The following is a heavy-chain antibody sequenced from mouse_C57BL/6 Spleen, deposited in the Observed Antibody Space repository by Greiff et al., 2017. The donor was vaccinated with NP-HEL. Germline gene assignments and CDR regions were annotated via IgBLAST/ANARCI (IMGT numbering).Heavy chain of an antibody. CDR1: GYAFTNYL. D-gene: IGHD3-2*02. CDR3: ARRGTAQATWFAY. Sequence: QVQLKQSGAELVRPGTSVKVSCKASGYAFTNYLIEWVKQRPGQGLEWIGVINPGSGGTNYNEKFKGKATLTADKSSSTAYMQLSSLTSEDSAVYFCARRGTAQATWFAYWGQGTLVTVSA. V-gene: IGHV1-54*01. CDR2: INPGSGGT. J-gene: IGHJ3*01.